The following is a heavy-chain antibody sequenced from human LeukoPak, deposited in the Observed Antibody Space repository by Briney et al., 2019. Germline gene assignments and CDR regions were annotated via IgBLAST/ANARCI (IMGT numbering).Heavy chain of an antibody. CDR2: ISAYNGNT. J-gene: IGHJ6*03. CDR3: ARYHNTYYYDSSGYSSIPGDYYYYMDV. D-gene: IGHD3-22*01. CDR1: GYTFTSYG. V-gene: IGHV1-18*01. Sequence: GASVKVSCKASGYTFTSYGISWVRQAPGQGLEWMGWISAYNGNTNYAQKLQGRVTMTTDTSTSTAYMELRSLRSDDTAVYYCARYHNTYYYDSSGYSSIPGDYYYYMDVWGKGTTVTVSS.